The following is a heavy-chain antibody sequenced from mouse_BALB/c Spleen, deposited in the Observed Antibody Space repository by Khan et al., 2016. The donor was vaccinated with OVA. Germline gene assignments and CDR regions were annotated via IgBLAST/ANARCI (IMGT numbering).Heavy chain of an antibody. V-gene: IGHV1-9*01. Sequence: VQLQQSGAELMKPGASVKMSCKATGYTFSSYWIEWIKQRPGHGLEWIGEILPGSDSTNYNEKFKGKATFTADTSSNTVYMQLSSLTSEDSAVSYGARRGDYGYDAWFAYWGQGTLVTVSA. CDR1: GYTFSSYW. D-gene: IGHD2-2*01. CDR3: ARRGDYGYDAWFAY. CDR2: ILPGSDST. J-gene: IGHJ3*01.